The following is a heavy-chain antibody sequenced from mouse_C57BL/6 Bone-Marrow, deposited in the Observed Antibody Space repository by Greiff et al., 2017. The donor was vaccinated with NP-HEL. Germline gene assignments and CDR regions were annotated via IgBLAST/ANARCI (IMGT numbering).Heavy chain of an antibody. CDR1: GYTFTSYG. Sequence: VQLQESGAELARPGASVKLSCKASGYTFTSYGISWVKQRTGQGLEWIGEIYPRSGNTYYNEKFKGKATLTADKSSSTAYMELRSLTSEDSAVYFCARGVITTVVARRFAYWGQGTLVTVSA. V-gene: IGHV1-81*01. CDR3: ARGVITTVVARRFAY. J-gene: IGHJ3*01. D-gene: IGHD1-1*01. CDR2: IYPRSGNT.